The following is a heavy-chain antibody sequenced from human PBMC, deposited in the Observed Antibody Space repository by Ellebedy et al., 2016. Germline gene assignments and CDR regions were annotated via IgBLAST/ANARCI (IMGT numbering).Heavy chain of an antibody. CDR3: ARDQLELRAFDI. CDR2: ISGSSRTI. D-gene: IGHD1-7*01. J-gene: IGHJ3*02. V-gene: IGHV3-48*04. Sequence: GESLKISXAASGFSFSTYSMNWVRQAPGKGLEWLSHISGSSRTIYYADSVKGRFTISRDNAKNSLYLQMNSLRAEDTAVYYCARDQLELRAFDIWGQGTMVTVSS. CDR1: GFSFSTYS.